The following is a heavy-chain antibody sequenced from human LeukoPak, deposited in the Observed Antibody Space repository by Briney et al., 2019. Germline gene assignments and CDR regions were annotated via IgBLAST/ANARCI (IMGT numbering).Heavy chain of an antibody. CDR1: GGSFGGYY. Sequence: KPSETLSLTCAVYGGSFGGYYWSWIRQPPGKGLEWIGSIYYSGSTYYNPSLKSRVTISVDTSKNQFSLKLSSVTAADTAVYYCARILRFLEWLSPTSFDYWGQGTLVTVSS. CDR3: ARILRFLEWLSPTSFDY. J-gene: IGHJ4*02. D-gene: IGHD3-3*01. V-gene: IGHV4-34*01. CDR2: IYYSGST.